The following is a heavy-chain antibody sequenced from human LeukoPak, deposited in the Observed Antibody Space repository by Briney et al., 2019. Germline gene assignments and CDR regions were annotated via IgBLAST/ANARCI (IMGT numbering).Heavy chain of an antibody. CDR1: GYTFTGYY. D-gene: IGHD6-13*01. J-gene: IGHJ6*03. Sequence: GASVKVSCKASGYTFTGYYMHWVRQAPGQGLEWMGWINAYNGNTDYAQRVQGRVTMTTDTSTSTAYMEVRSLRPDDTAVYYCARDRHIAAAVYYYYMDVWGKGTPVTVSS. V-gene: IGHV1-18*04. CDR3: ARDRHIAAAVYYYYMDV. CDR2: INAYNGNT.